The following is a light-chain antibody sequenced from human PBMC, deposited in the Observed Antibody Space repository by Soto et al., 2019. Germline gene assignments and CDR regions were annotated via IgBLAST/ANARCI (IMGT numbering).Light chain of an antibody. CDR2: DAS. CDR3: QQRSSWPLT. CDR1: QSVSSY. Sequence: TQSPSSLSASVGDRVTLSCRASQSVSSYLAWYQQKPGQAPRLLIYDASNRATGIPARFSGSGSGTDFSLTISSLEPEDFAVYYCQQRSSWPLTFGGGTKVDIK. V-gene: IGKV3-11*01. J-gene: IGKJ4*01.